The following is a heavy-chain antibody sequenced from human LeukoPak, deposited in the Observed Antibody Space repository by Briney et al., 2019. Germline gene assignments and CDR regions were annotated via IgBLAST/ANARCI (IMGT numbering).Heavy chain of an antibody. Sequence: PGGSLRLSCAASGFTFSSYSMSWVRQAPGKGLEWVSSISSSSSYIYYADSVKGRFTISRDNIKNSLYLQMNSLRAEDTAVYYCARKVVGATGGEYYFDYWGQGTLVTVSS. D-gene: IGHD1-26*01. CDR2: ISSSSSYI. CDR1: GFTFSSYS. V-gene: IGHV3-21*01. CDR3: ARKVVGATGGEYYFDY. J-gene: IGHJ4*02.